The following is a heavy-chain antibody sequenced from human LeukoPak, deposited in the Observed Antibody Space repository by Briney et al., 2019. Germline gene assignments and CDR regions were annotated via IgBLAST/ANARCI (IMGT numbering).Heavy chain of an antibody. D-gene: IGHD4-17*01. CDR3: AREMYRTVTTFDY. J-gene: IGHJ4*02. V-gene: IGHV1-2*02. CDR1: GYTFTGYY. CDR2: INPNSGGT. Sequence: ASVKVSCKASGYTFTGYYMHWVRQAPGRGLEWMGWINPNSGGTNYAQKFQGRVTMTRDTSISTAYMEQSRLRSDDTAVYYRAREMYRTVTTFDYWGQGTLVTVSS.